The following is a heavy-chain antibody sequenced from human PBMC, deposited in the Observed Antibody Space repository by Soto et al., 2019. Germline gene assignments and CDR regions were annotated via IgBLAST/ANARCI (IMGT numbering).Heavy chain of an antibody. V-gene: IGHV5-10-1*01. D-gene: IGHD2-2*02. CDR3: ATREIGCGPTRCYTNFYYGLDV. CDR1: GYRFTTYW. Sequence: GESLKISCKGSGYRFTTYWINWVRQMPGKGLEWMGRIDPSDSYTNYSPSFQGHVTISADKSINTAYLQWSSLKASDTAMYFCATREIGCGPTRCYTNFYYGLDVWGQGTTVTVSS. CDR2: IDPSDSYT. J-gene: IGHJ6*02.